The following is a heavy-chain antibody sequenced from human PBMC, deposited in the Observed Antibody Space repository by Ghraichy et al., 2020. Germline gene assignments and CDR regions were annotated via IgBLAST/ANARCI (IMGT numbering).Heavy chain of an antibody. D-gene: IGHD3-10*01. V-gene: IGHV3-48*01. CDR3: PRSGSYAGGWFDP. Sequence: GGSLRLSCAASGFTFSSYSMNWVRQAPGKGLEWVSYISSSSSTIYYADSVKGRFTISRDNAKNSLYLQMNSLRAEDTAVYYCPRSGSYAGGWFDPWGQGTLVTVSS. CDR1: GFTFSSYS. J-gene: IGHJ5*02. CDR2: ISSSSSTI.